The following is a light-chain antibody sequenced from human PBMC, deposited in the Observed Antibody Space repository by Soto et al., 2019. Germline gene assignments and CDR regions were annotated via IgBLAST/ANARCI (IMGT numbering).Light chain of an antibody. J-gene: IGKJ1*01. V-gene: IGKV3-20*01. CDR1: QSVSSSY. CDR3: QQCGNSPPWT. Sequence: EIVLTQSPGTLSLSPGERATLSCRAIQSVSSSYLAWYQQKPGQAPSLLIYGASSRATGIPDRFSGSGSETDFTLTISRLEPEDFAVYYCQQCGNSPPWTFGQGTKVDIK. CDR2: GAS.